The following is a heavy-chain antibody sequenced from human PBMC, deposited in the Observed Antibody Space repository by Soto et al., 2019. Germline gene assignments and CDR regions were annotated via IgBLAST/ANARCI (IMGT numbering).Heavy chain of an antibody. J-gene: IGHJ4*02. CDR3: ARDGDCGGDCSWGH. Sequence: QVQLVESGGGVVQPGRSLRLSCAASGFTFSSYAMHWVRQAPGKGLEWVAVISYDGSNKYYADSVKGRFTISRDNSKNTLYLQLTRMRAEATAVYYCARDGDCGGDCSWGHWGQGTLVTVSS. CDR2: ISYDGSNK. D-gene: IGHD2-21*02. V-gene: IGHV3-30-3*01. CDR1: GFTFSSYA.